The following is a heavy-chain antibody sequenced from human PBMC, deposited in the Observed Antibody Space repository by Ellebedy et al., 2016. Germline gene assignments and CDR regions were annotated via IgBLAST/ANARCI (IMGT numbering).Heavy chain of an antibody. D-gene: IGHD6-13*01. CDR2: IYRTGDI. V-gene: IGHV3-53*01. CDR3: AGDSRGITTLGTRLHY. J-gene: IGHJ4*02. Sequence: GGSLRLSCAVSGFTVSDNYMSWVRQAPGKGLEWVAIIYRTGDIFYPDYAKGRFTISRDNSKNTVYLQLNSLRVEATALYYCAGDSRGITTLGTRLHYWGQGTLVTVSS. CDR1: GFTVSDNY.